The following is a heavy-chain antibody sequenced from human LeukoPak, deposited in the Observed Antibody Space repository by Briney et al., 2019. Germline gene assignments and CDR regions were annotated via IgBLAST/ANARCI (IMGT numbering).Heavy chain of an antibody. Sequence: GASVKVSCKASGYTFTGYYMHWVRQAPGQGLEWMGWINPNSGGTNYAQKFQGRVTMTRDTSISTAYMELSRLRSDDTAVYYCARVTQSLSQHNFVGATSPTLDCWGQGTLVTVSS. D-gene: IGHD1-26*01. J-gene: IGHJ4*02. CDR1: GYTFTGYY. V-gene: IGHV1-2*02. CDR3: ARVTQSLSQHNFVGATSPTLDC. CDR2: INPNSGGT.